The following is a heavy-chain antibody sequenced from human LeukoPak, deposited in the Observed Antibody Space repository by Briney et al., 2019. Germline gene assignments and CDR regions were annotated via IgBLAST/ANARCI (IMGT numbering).Heavy chain of an antibody. V-gene: IGHV4-4*02. CDR2: IYHSGST. D-gene: IGHD3-9*01. CDR3: ARILTGSYPDGWFDP. J-gene: IGHJ5*02. Sequence: SETLSLTCAVSGGSISSSNWRSWVRQPPGKGLEWIGEIYHSGSTNYNPSLKSRVTISVDRSKNQFSLKLSSVTAADTAVYYCARILTGSYPDGWFDPWGQGTLVTVSS. CDR1: GGSISSSNW.